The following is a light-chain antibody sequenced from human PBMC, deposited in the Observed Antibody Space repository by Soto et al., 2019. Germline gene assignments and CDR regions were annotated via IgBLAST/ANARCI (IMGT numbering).Light chain of an antibody. CDR1: QSLSSSS. V-gene: IGKV3-20*01. J-gene: IGKJ1*01. Sequence: EIVLTQSPGTLSLSPGERATLSYSPGQSLSSSSLAWYQQNLGQAPRLLICGAGSRATGIPDRLTGGGSGTDFTLTISRLEPEDFAVYYCQQYGSSPRTFGQGTKVDIK. CDR2: GAG. CDR3: QQYGSSPRT.